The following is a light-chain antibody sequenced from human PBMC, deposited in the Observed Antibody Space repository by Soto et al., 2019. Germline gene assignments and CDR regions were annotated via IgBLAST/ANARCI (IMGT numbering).Light chain of an antibody. CDR3: QQYNNWPLT. V-gene: IGKV3D-15*01. CDR2: DAS. Sequence: EIVMTQSPATLSVSPGKRATLSCRAAQSVASNLAWYQQKPGQPPRLLMYDASTRATGIPDRFSGSGSGTDFTLTISRLEPEDFAVYYCQQYNNWPLTFGGGTKVDIK. J-gene: IGKJ4*01. CDR1: QSVASN.